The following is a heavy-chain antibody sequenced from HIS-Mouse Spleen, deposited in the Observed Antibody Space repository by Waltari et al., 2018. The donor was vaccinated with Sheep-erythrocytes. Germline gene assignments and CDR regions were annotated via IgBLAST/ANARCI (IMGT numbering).Heavy chain of an antibody. CDR2: ISSSSSYI. V-gene: IGHV3-21*01. J-gene: IGHJ4*02. Sequence: EVQLVESGVGLVKPGGSLRLSCAASGFTFSSYSMNWVRQAPGKGLVWVSSISSSSSYIYYADSVKGRFTISRDNAKNSLYLQMNSLRAEDTAVYYCARDRSNYFDYWGQGTLVTVSS. CDR1: GFTFSSYS. CDR3: ARDRSNYFDY. D-gene: IGHD3-10*01.